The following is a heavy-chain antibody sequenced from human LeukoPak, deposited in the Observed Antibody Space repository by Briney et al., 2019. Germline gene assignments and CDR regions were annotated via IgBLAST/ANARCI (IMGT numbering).Heavy chain of an antibody. CDR2: FNPNFDNA. CDR3: ARVDGGSNHPTVSKFDY. CDR1: GYTFSNYC. V-gene: IGHV1-46*01. J-gene: IGHJ4*02. Sequence: ASVTLSCKASGYTFSNYCIHWVRQAPGQGLEWMGIFNPNFDNAIYAEMFQGRVTMTRDTSISTAYMELSRLRSDDTAVYYCARVDGGSNHPTVSKFDYWGQGTLVTVSS. D-gene: IGHD3-16*01.